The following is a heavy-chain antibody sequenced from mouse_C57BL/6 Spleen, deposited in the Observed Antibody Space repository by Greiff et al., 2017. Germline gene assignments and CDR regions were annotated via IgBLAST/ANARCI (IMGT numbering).Heavy chain of an antibody. V-gene: IGHV5-6*01. CDR2: ISSGGSYT. J-gene: IGHJ2*01. Sequence: EVKVVESGGDLVKPGGSLKLSCAASGFTFSSYGMSWVRQTPDKRLEWVATISSGGSYTYYPASVKGRFTISRDNAKNTLYLQMSSLKSEDTAMYDCARHLLTFDYWGQGTTRTVSS. CDR1: GFTFSSYG. CDR3: ARHLLTFDY.